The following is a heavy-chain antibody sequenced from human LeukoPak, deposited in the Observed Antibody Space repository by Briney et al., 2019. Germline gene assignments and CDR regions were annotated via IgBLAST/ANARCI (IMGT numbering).Heavy chain of an antibody. V-gene: IGHV4-30-2*01. J-gene: IGHJ4*02. D-gene: IGHD2-8*02. CDR3: ASEDTGSFDY. Sequence: SQTLSLTCVVSGGSISSGGYSWSWIRQPPGKGLEWIGYIYHSGSTYYNPSLKSRVTISVDRSKNQFSLKLSSVTAADTAVYYCASEDTGSFDYWGQGTLVTVSS. CDR2: IYHSGST. CDR1: GGSISSGGYS.